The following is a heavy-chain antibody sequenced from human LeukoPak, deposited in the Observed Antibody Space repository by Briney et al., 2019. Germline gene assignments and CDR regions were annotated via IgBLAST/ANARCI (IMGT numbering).Heavy chain of an antibody. Sequence: GGSLRLSCAASGFTFSSYSMNWVRQAPGKGLEWVSSISSSSSYIYYADSVKGRFTISRDNSKNTLYLQMNSLRAEDTAVYYCARDSDINYYDSSGYYFEDYWGQGTLVTVSS. CDR3: ARDSDINYYDSSGYYFEDY. CDR2: ISSSSSYI. V-gene: IGHV3-21*01. D-gene: IGHD3-22*01. J-gene: IGHJ4*02. CDR1: GFTFSSYS.